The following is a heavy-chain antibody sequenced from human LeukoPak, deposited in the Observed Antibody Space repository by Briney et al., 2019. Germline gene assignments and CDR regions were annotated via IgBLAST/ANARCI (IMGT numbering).Heavy chain of an antibody. CDR2: ISAYNGNT. Sequence: ASVKVSCKASGYTFTGYYMHWGRQAPGQGLEWMGWISAYNGNTNYAQKLQGRVTMTTDTSTNTAYMELRSLRSDDTAVYYCASSKNYYDSNGLDYWGQGTLVTVSS. D-gene: IGHD3-22*01. J-gene: IGHJ4*02. V-gene: IGHV1-18*04. CDR3: ASSKNYYDSNGLDY. CDR1: GYTFTGYY.